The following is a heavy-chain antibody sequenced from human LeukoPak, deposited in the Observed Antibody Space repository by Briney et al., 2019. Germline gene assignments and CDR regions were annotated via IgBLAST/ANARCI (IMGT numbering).Heavy chain of an antibody. J-gene: IGHJ4*02. CDR2: SESKVDGGTP. CDR1: GFIFSNAW. CDR3: TTHRDYSSGFNFDY. Sequence: GGSLRLSCATSGFIFSNAWMSWVCQAPGKGLEWVGHSESKVDGGTPDYAAPVKGRFIISRDDSRSTLYLQMNSLKTEDTAVYYCTTHRDYSSGFNFDYWGQGALVTVSS. D-gene: IGHD6-19*01. V-gene: IGHV3-15*04.